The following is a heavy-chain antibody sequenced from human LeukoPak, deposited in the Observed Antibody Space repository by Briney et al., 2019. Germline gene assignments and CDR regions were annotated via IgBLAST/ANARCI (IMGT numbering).Heavy chain of an antibody. CDR1: GFTVSSNY. J-gene: IGHJ4*02. Sequence: PGGSLRLSCAASGFTVSSNYMSWVRQAPGKGLEWVSVIYSGGSTYYADSVKGRFTISRDNAKNSLYLQMNSLRAEDTAVYYCAREGAIYGDYVNYWGQGTLVTVSS. CDR2: IYSGGST. D-gene: IGHD4-17*01. V-gene: IGHV3-66*01. CDR3: AREGAIYGDYVNY.